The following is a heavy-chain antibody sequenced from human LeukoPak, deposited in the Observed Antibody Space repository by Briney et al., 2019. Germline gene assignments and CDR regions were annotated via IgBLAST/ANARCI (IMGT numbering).Heavy chain of an antibody. CDR3: ARNMIALDP. V-gene: IGHV3-7*04. D-gene: IGHD3-16*01. Sequence: PGGSLRLSCAASGFTFTTYWMTWVRQAPGKGLEWVANMKQDGSEKYYVGSVKGRFTVSRDNAKNSLYLQMNSLRAEDTAVYYCARNMIALDPWGQGTLVTVSS. CDR1: GFTFTTYW. J-gene: IGHJ5*02. CDR2: MKQDGSEK.